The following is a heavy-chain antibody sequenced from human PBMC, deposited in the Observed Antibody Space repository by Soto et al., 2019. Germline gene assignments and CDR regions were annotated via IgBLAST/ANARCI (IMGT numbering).Heavy chain of an antibody. CDR1: GKTFTNYG. V-gene: IGHV1-18*01. Sequence: GPSLKVSCKASGKTFTNYGISWGRQAPGQGLEWMGWVSGDNGDTTFAQKFQGRVSLTTDTSTSTAYMELRSLTSDDTAVYYCPVVAQRCSGSICYEPTGMEAWGRGTKATVS. D-gene: IGHD2-15*01. J-gene: IGHJ6*02. CDR3: PVVAQRCSGSICYEPTGMEA. CDR2: VSGDNGDT.